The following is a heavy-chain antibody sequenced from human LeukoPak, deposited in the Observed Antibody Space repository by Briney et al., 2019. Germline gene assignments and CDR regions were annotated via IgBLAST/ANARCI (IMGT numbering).Heavy chain of an antibody. V-gene: IGHV1-18*01. D-gene: IGHD3-10*01. CDR2: ISAFNGNT. J-gene: IGHJ4*02. Sequence: ASVKVSCKASGYTFTNYAISWVRQAPGQGLEWMGWISAFNGNTNYAQKLQGRVTMTTDTSTSTAYMELRSLRSDDTAVYYCARDGYGSGKGFFDYWGQGTLVTVSS. CDR1: GYTFTNYA. CDR3: ARDGYGSGKGFFDY.